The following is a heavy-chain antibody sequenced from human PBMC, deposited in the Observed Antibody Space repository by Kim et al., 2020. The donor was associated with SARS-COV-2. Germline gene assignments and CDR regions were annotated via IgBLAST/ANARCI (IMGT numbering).Heavy chain of an antibody. D-gene: IGHD6-13*01. V-gene: IGHV3-15*01. CDR3: TTDYRDVTVAGA. J-gene: IGHJ5*02. Sequence: YAAPVKGRFTISRDDSKNTVYLQMNSLETEDTVVYYCTTDYRDVTVAGAWGQGTLVTVSS.